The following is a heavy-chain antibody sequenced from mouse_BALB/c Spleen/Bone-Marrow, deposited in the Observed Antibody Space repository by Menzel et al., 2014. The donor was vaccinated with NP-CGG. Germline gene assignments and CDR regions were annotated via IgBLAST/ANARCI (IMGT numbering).Heavy chain of an antibody. V-gene: IGHV10-1*02. CDR3: VRGDGDY. J-gene: IGHJ2*01. D-gene: IGHD3-3*01. Sequence: EVKLQESGGGLVQPTGSLKLSCAASGFTFNTYAMNWVRQAPGKGLEWVARIRSKSNNYATYYADSVKDRFTISRDDSQSMLYLQMNNLKTEDTAMYYCVRGDGDYWGQGTTLTVSS. CDR1: GFTFNTYA. CDR2: IRSKSNNYAT.